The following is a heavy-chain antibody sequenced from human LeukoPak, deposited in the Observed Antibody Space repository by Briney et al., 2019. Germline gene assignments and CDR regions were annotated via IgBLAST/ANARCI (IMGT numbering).Heavy chain of an antibody. Sequence: GSLRLSCAASGFTFSSYAMSWVRQAPGKGLEWIGEINHSGSTNYNPSLKSRVTISVDTSKNQFSLKLSSVTAADTAVYYCATLPMVRANYYGMDVWGQGTTVTVSS. CDR2: INHSGST. V-gene: IGHV4-34*08. CDR3: ATLPMVRANYYGMDV. D-gene: IGHD3-10*01. J-gene: IGHJ6*02. CDR1: GFTFSSYA.